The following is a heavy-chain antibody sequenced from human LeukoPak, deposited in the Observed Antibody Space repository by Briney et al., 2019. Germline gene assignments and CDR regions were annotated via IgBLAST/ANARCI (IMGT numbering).Heavy chain of an antibody. Sequence: PGGSLRLSCAASGFTVSSTYMSWVRQAPGKGLEWVSAISGSGGRTYYADSVKGRFTISRDNSENTLYLQMNSLRAEDTAVYYCAKHLTGWCPQPLDYWGQGTLVTVSS. CDR3: AKHLTGWCPQPLDY. V-gene: IGHV3-23*01. CDR1: GFTVSSTY. D-gene: IGHD2-8*02. CDR2: ISGSGGRT. J-gene: IGHJ4*02.